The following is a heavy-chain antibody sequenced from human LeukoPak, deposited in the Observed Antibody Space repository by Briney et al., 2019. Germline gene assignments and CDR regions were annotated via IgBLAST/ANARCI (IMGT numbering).Heavy chain of an antibody. Sequence: KPGGSLRLSCAASGFTFSSYSMNWVRQAPGKGLEWVSSISSSSSYIYYADSVKGRFTISRDNAKNSLYLQMNSLRAEDTAVYYCAKDMVRGVIRGVYYYGMDVWGQGTTVTVSS. CDR1: GFTFSSYS. CDR3: AKDMVRGVIRGVYYYGMDV. CDR2: ISSSSSYI. J-gene: IGHJ6*02. D-gene: IGHD3-10*01. V-gene: IGHV3-21*01.